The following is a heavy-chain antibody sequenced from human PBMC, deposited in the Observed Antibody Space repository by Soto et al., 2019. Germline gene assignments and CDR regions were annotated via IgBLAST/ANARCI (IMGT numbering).Heavy chain of an antibody. Sequence: SETLSRTCAVSGDSICSGGYSWSWIQQPPGKGLEWIGYIYHSGSTYYNPSLKSRVTISVDRSKNQFSLKLSSVTAADTAVYYCARAGVVGATALDYWVQGTLVTVSS. D-gene: IGHD1-26*01. J-gene: IGHJ4*02. CDR2: IYHSGST. V-gene: IGHV4-30-2*01. CDR3: ARAGVVGATALDY. CDR1: GDSICSGGYS.